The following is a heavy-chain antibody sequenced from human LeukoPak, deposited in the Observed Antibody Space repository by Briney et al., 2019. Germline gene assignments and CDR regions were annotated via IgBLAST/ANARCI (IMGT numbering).Heavy chain of an antibody. Sequence: ASVKVSCKASGYTFTSYYMHWVRQAPGQGLEWMGIINPSGGSTTYAQKFQGRVTMTRDTSTSTVYMDLSSLRSEDTAVYYCARAYYDYVWGGYRNFDYWGQGALVTVSS. V-gene: IGHV1-46*01. CDR2: INPSGGST. CDR1: GYTFTSYY. D-gene: IGHD3-16*02. CDR3: ARAYYDYVWGGYRNFDY. J-gene: IGHJ4*02.